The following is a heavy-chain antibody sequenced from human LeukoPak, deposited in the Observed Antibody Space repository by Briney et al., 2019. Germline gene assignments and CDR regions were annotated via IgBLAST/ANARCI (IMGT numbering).Heavy chain of an antibody. V-gene: IGHV4-61*02. Sequence: SQTLFLTCTVSGGSISSGSYYWSWIRQPAGKGLEWIGRIYTSGSTNYNPPLKSRVTIPVDTSKNQFSLKLSSVTAADTAVYYCARDRSSSDDYYYYYYMDVWGKGTTVTVSS. D-gene: IGHD6-6*01. CDR1: GGSISSGSYY. CDR3: ARDRSSSDDYYYYYYMDV. CDR2: IYTSGST. J-gene: IGHJ6*03.